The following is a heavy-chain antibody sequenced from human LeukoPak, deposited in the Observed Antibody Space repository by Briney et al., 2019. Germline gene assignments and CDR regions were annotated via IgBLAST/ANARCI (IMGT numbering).Heavy chain of an antibody. J-gene: IGHJ4*02. CDR1: GFTFDDYA. CDR3: AKDIGWLQFYFDY. CDR2: ITWDGGST. Sequence: GGSLRLSCAASGFTFDDYAMHWVRQAPGKGREWVSLITWDGGSTYYADSVKGRFTISRDNNKNFLYLQMNSLRAEDTALYYCAKDIGWLQFYFDYWGQGTLVAVSS. D-gene: IGHD5-24*01. V-gene: IGHV3-43D*04.